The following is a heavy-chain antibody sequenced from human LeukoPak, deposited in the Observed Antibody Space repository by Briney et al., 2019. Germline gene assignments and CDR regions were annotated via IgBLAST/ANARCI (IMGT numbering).Heavy chain of an antibody. Sequence: GGSLRLSCAASGFTFSNYSMNWVRQAPGKGLEWVSSISSSSSYIYYADSVKGRFTISRDNAKNSLYLQMNSLRAEDTAVYYCARNPDYDFWSGPYPPDYWGQGTLVTVSS. J-gene: IGHJ4*02. V-gene: IGHV3-21*01. CDR1: GFTFSNYS. CDR2: ISSSSSYI. CDR3: ARNPDYDFWSGPYPPDY. D-gene: IGHD3-3*01.